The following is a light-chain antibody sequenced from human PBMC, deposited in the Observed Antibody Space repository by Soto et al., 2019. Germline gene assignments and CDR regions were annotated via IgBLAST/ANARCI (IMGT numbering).Light chain of an antibody. V-gene: IGKV3-20*01. CDR3: QQYGSSVT. CDR1: QSVSSN. Sequence: EIVMTQSPATLSVSAGERATLSCRASQSVSSNLAWYQQKPGQAPRLLIYDASTRATGIPDRFSGSGSGTDFSLTISRLEPEDFAVYYCQQYGSSVTFGQGTRLEI. J-gene: IGKJ5*01. CDR2: DAS.